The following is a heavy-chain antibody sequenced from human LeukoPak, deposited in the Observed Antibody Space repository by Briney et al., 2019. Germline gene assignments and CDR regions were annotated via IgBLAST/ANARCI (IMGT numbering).Heavy chain of an antibody. J-gene: IGHJ4*02. CDR1: GFTFSSYE. Sequence: GGSLRLSCAASGFTFSSYEMNWVRQAPGKGLEWVSKISSSGSAIYYADSVKGRFTISRDNAKNSLYLQMNSLRAEDTAVYYCARAEPSSGSFSFDYWGQGTLVTVSS. V-gene: IGHV3-48*03. CDR3: ARAEPSSGSFSFDY. CDR2: ISSSGSAI. D-gene: IGHD1-26*01.